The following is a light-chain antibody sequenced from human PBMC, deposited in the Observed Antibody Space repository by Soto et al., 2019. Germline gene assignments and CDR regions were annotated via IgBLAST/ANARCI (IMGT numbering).Light chain of an antibody. Sequence: EIVMTQSPATLSVSPGERATLSCRASQSVSSDLVWYQQKAGQAPRLLIYDTSTRATGIPARFSGSGSGTECTLTISSLQSEDSAVYHCQQYNKWPLTFGGGTKVDIK. CDR2: DTS. J-gene: IGKJ4*01. CDR1: QSVSSD. V-gene: IGKV3-15*01. CDR3: QQYNKWPLT.